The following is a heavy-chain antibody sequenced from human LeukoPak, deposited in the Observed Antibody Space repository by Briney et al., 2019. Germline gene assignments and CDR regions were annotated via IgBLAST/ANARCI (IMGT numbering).Heavy chain of an antibody. CDR3: AREDWNYGQIFC. J-gene: IGHJ4*02. Sequence: SQTLSLTCAISGXSVSSDSSAWNWIRQSPSRGLECLRKTYYRSKWYYDYAVSVKSRITINPDTSKNQFSLHLNSVTPEDTAVYYCAREDWNYGQIFCWGQGTLVTVSS. CDR2: TYYRSKWYY. V-gene: IGHV6-1*01. D-gene: IGHD1-7*01. CDR1: GXSVSSDSSA.